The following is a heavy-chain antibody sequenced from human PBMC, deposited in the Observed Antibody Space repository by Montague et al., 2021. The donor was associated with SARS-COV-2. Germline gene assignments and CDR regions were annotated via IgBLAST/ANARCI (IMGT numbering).Heavy chain of an antibody. Sequence: SETLSLTCSVSGGSVKSANHYWTWIRQPPGEGLEWIGFIYSTGSTNYNPSFKSRVTISLDTSRNEFSLKLSSLTTADTAIYFCARVAATAMFDYFDPWGQGTLVTVSS. D-gene: IGHD2-21*02. CDR1: GGSVKSANHY. J-gene: IGHJ5*02. CDR2: IYSTGST. V-gene: IGHV4-61*01. CDR3: ARVAATAMFDYFDP.